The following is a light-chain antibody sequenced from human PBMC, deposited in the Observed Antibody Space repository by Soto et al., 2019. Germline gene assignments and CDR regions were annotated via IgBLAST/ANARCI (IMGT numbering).Light chain of an antibody. CDR2: EVS. Sequence: QSALTQPASVSGSPGQSITISCTGTSSDVGAYNYVSWYQQHTDKAPKLMIYEVSNRPSVLSNRFSGSKSGNTASLTISGLQAEDEADYYCTSYTSSSSWVFGGGTKLTVL. CDR3: TSYTSSSSWV. CDR1: SSDVGAYNY. V-gene: IGLV2-14*01. J-gene: IGLJ3*02.